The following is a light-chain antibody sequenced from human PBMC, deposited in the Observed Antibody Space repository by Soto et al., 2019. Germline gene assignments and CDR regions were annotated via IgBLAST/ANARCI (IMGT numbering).Light chain of an antibody. J-gene: IGLJ1*01. CDR2: DIS. V-gene: IGLV2-14*03. CDR1: SSDVGAYNY. CDR3: TSYTSSSTLGV. Sequence: QSVLIQPASVSGSPGQSITISCTGTSSDVGAYNYVSWYQHHPGKAPRLMIYDISNRPSRVSDRFSGSKSDNTASLTISGLKAEDEADYYCTSYTSSSTLGVFGTGTKVTVL.